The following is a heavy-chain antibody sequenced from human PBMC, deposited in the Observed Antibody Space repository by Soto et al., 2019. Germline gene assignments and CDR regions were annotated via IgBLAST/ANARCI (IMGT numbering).Heavy chain of an antibody. D-gene: IGHD6-6*01. Sequence: ASVKVSCKASGYTFTSYYMHWVRQAPGQGLEWMGIINPSGGSTSYAQKFQGRVTMTRDTSTSTVYMELSSLRSEDTAVYYCARDRGKAARGKYYYGMDVWGQGTTVTVSS. V-gene: IGHV1-46*01. J-gene: IGHJ6*02. CDR2: INPSGGST. CDR1: GYTFTSYY. CDR3: ARDRGKAARGKYYYGMDV.